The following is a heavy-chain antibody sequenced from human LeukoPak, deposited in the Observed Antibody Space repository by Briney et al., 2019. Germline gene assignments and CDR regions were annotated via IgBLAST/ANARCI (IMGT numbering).Heavy chain of an antibody. D-gene: IGHD6-19*01. CDR1: GYTLTELS. CDR3: ATVAGQWLGHDAFDI. V-gene: IGHV1-24*01. Sequence: ASVKVSCKVSGYTLTELSMHWVRQAPGKGLEWMGGFDPEDGETIYAQKFQGRVTMTEDTSTDTAYMELSSLRSEDTAVYYSATVAGQWLGHDAFDIWGQGTMVTVSS. CDR2: FDPEDGET. J-gene: IGHJ3*02.